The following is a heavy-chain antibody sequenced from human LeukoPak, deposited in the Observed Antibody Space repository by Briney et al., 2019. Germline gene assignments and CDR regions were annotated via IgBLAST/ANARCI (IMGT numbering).Heavy chain of an antibody. CDR3: ARAVGYYDFWSGHAMEYYFDY. CDR2: IGTAGDT. Sequence: GGSLRLSCAASGFTFSSYDMHWVRQVTGKGLEWVSAIGTAGDTYYPGSVKGRFTISRENAKNSLYLQMNSLRAGDTAVYYCARAVGYYDFWSGHAMEYYFDYWGQGTLVTVSS. D-gene: IGHD3-3*01. CDR1: GFTFSSYD. V-gene: IGHV3-13*01. J-gene: IGHJ4*02.